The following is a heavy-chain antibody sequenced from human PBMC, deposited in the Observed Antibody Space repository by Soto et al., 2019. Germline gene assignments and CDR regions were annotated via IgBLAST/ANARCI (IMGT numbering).Heavy chain of an antibody. CDR1: GGSFSGYY. V-gene: IGHV4-34*01. D-gene: IGHD2-2*01. CDR3: ARAVAHCSSTSCYGGVYYYYMDV. J-gene: IGHJ6*03. CDR2: INHSGST. Sequence: SETLSLTCAVYGGSFSGYYWSWIRQPPGKGLEWIGEINHSGSTNYNPSLKSRVTISVDTSKNQFSLKLSSVTAADTAVYYCARAVAHCSSTSCYGGVYYYYMDVWGKGTTVTVSS.